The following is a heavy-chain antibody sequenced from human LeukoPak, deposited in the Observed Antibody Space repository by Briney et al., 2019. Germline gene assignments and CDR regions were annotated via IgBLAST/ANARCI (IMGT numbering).Heavy chain of an antibody. Sequence: GESLKISCKGSGYSFTIYWIGWVRQMPGKGLEWMGIIYPGDSDTSYSPSFQGQVTISADKSISTAYLQWSSLKASDTAMYYCARQRYSSSWSDFDYWGQGTLVTVSS. V-gene: IGHV5-51*01. CDR2: IYPGDSDT. J-gene: IGHJ4*02. CDR1: GYSFTIYW. D-gene: IGHD6-13*01. CDR3: ARQRYSSSWSDFDY.